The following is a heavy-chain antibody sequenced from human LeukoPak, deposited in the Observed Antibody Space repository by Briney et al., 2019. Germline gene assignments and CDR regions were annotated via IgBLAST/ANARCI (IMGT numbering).Heavy chain of an antibody. CDR2: MSPNSGVT. CDR1: GYTFTSYD. Sequence: GASVNVSCKASGYTFTSYDFNWVRQATGQRPEWMGWMSPNSGVTGYAQKFQDGVTMTRNTSISTAYMELSSLRSDDTAVYYCARGPPNWGYDYWGPGTLVTVSS. V-gene: IGHV1-8*01. CDR3: ARGPPNWGYDY. D-gene: IGHD7-27*01. J-gene: IGHJ4*02.